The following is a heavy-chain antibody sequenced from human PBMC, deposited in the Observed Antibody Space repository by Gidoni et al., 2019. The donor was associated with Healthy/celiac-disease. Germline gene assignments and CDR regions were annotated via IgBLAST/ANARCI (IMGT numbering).Heavy chain of an antibody. Sequence: QQQLQEAGTGLVKPWETLSLNCTVSGGSISSSSYYWGWIRQPPGKGLECFGSIYYSGSTYYTPSLKSRVTLSVDTSKNQFSLKLSSVTAADTAVYYCASDSYYGSGVGQYFDYWGQGTLVTVSS. CDR1: GGSISSSSYY. D-gene: IGHD3-10*01. J-gene: IGHJ4*02. V-gene: IGHV4-39*07. CDR3: ASDSYYGSGVGQYFDY. CDR2: IYYSGST.